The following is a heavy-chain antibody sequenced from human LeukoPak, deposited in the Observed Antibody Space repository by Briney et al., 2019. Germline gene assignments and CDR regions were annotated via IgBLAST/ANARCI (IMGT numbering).Heavy chain of an antibody. CDR1: GYTFTTYD. J-gene: IGHJ4*02. Sequence: ASVKVSCKASGYTFTTYDINWVRQATGQGLEWMGWMNPNSGNTGYAQKFQGRVTITRDTSASTAYMELSSLRSEDTAVYYCARGSGYGGNLFFDYWGQGTLVTVSS. CDR2: MNPNSGNT. CDR3: ARGSGYGGNLFFDY. V-gene: IGHV1-8*01. D-gene: IGHD4-23*01.